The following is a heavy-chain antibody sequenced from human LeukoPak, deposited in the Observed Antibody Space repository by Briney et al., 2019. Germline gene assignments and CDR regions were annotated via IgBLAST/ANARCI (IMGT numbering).Heavy chain of an antibody. CDR3: ARLQYSSGWPHFDY. D-gene: IGHD6-19*01. CDR1: GGSFSGYY. Sequence: PSETLSLTCAVYGGSFSGYYWSWIRQPPGKGLEWIGSIYYSGSTYYNPSLKSRVTISVDTSKNQFSLKLSSVTAADTAVYYCARLQYSSGWPHFDYWGQGNLVTVSS. V-gene: IGHV4-34*01. CDR2: IYYSGST. J-gene: IGHJ4*02.